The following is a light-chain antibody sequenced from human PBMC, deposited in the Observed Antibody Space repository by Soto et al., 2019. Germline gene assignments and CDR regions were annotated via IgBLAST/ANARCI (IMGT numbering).Light chain of an antibody. CDR3: QQANSFPTT. CDR1: QGISRW. J-gene: IGKJ5*01. V-gene: IGKV1D-12*01. CDR2: AAS. Sequence: DIQMTQSPSSVSASVGDRVTITCRASQGISRWWAGYQQKPGKAPKLLVYAASSLQSGVPSRLSGSGYGTSFTHPSSSLQPEDFATYYCQQANSFPTTFGQGTRLEIK.